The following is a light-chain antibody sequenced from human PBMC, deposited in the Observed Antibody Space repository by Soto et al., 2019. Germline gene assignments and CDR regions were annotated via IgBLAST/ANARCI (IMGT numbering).Light chain of an antibody. V-gene: IGKV1-6*01. CDR1: PGIRND. CDR3: PQDYHSHRT. Sequence: AIPMTQSPSSLSASVGDRVTLTCRASPGIRNDLGWYQQKPGKAPNLLVFAASNLESGVPSRFRGSGSCTDFTHTISSLQPEALATYYRPQDYHSHRTFGQGTKVQIK. J-gene: IGKJ1*01. CDR2: AAS.